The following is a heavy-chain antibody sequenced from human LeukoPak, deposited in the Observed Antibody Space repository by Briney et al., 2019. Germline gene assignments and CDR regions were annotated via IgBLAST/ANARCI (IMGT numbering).Heavy chain of an antibody. D-gene: IGHD1-26*01. CDR2: ISYDGSNK. V-gene: IGHV3-30-3*01. J-gene: IGHJ4*02. CDR1: GFTFSSYA. CDR3: ARAPSYGFDY. Sequence: PGRSLRLSCAASGFTFSSYAMHWVRQAPGKGLEWVAVISYDGSNKYYADSVKGRFTISRYNSKNTLYLQMNSLRAEDTAVYYCARAPSYGFDYWGQGTLVTVSS.